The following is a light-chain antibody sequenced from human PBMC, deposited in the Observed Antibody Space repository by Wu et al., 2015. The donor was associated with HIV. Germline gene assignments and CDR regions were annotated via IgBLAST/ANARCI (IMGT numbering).Light chain of an antibody. Sequence: EIVLTQSPGTLSLSPGQRATLSCRASQGLSTNYLTWYQQKPGQAPRLLIYGASSRATGIPDRFSGSGSGTDFTLTISRLQPEDFAVYFCQQYGTSPLTFGGGTKVEVK. CDR2: GAS. CDR3: QQYGTSPLT. J-gene: IGKJ4*01. CDR1: QGLSTNY. V-gene: IGKV3-20*01.